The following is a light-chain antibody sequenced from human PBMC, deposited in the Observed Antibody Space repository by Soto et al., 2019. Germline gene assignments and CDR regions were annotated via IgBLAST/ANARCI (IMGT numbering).Light chain of an antibody. CDR3: QQYETSSVT. Sequence: DIPMIQSPSTLSASVGDRVTITCRASQKVSSWLAWYQQKPGKAPKLLIYKASTLESGVPSRFSGSGYGTEFTLTITSLQPDDFATYYFQQYETSSVTFGQGTKLEIK. CDR1: QKVSSW. CDR2: KAS. V-gene: IGKV1-5*03. J-gene: IGKJ2*01.